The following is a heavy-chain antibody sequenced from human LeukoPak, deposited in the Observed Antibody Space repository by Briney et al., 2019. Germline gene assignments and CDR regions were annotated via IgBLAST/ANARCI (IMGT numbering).Heavy chain of an antibody. D-gene: IGHD3-10*01. CDR2: INADGSSA. CDR1: GFTLSNYW. Sequence: GGSLRLSCAASGFTLSNYWMHWVRQAPGKGLVWVSRINADGSSASYADSVKGRFTISRDNAKNLLYLQMNSLRVEDTAVYYCARDGWFGELDKDHFDYWGQGTLVTVSS. J-gene: IGHJ4*02. V-gene: IGHV3-74*01. CDR3: ARDGWFGELDKDHFDY.